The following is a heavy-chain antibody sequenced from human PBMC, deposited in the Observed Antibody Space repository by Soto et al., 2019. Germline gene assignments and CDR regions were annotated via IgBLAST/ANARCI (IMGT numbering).Heavy chain of an antibody. Sequence: VQLVESGGGVVQPGRFLRLSCAASGFTFSSNYMSWVRQAPGKGLEWVSVIYSGGSTYYADSVKGRFTISRDNSKNTLYLQMNSLRAEDTAVYYCARDRGVAADYYYYYGMDVWGQGTTVTVSS. CDR2: IYSGGST. J-gene: IGHJ6*02. V-gene: IGHV3-66*01. CDR1: GFTFSSNY. CDR3: ARDRGVAADYYYYYGMDV. D-gene: IGHD6-13*01.